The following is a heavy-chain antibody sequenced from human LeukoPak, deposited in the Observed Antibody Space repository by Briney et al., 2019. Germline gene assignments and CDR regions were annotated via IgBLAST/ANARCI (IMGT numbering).Heavy chain of an antibody. Sequence: PSQTLSLTCTVSGASITSDIFYWNWIRQSPGKGLEWIGAIHNSRGTSYNPSLESRLTISIDPSENKFFLKVTSVTDADTATYYCGKVGGNTNSWGQGTLVTVSS. CDR3: GKVGGNTNS. CDR1: GASITSDIFY. CDR2: IHNSRGT. V-gene: IGHV4-30-4*01. D-gene: IGHD4-23*01. J-gene: IGHJ4*02.